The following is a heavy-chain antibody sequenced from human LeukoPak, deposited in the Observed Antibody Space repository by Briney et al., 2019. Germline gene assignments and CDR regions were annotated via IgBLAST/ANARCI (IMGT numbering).Heavy chain of an antibody. CDR3: ARHEYSGSYYGLSWFDP. Sequence: KPSETLSLTCTVSGGSISSSGYYWGWIRQPPGKGLEWIARIYYSGSTYYNPSLKSQVTISVDTSKNQLSLKLSSLTAADTAVYYCARHEYSGSYYGLSWFDPWGQGTLVTVSS. D-gene: IGHD1-26*01. CDR2: IYYSGST. V-gene: IGHV4-39*01. J-gene: IGHJ5*02. CDR1: GGSISSSGYY.